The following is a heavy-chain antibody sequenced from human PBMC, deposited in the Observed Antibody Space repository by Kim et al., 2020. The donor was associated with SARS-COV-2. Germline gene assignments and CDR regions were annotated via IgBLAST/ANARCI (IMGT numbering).Heavy chain of an antibody. CDR1: GFTFSSYA. CDR2: ISGSGGST. Sequence: GGSLRLSCAASGFTFSSYAMSWVRQAPGKGLEWVSAISGSGGSTYYADSVKGRFTISRDNSKNTLYLQMNSLRAEDTAVYYCAKDDKVGASRYYYYYYGMDVWGQGTTVTVSS. D-gene: IGHD1-26*01. CDR3: AKDDKVGASRYYYYYYGMDV. V-gene: IGHV3-23*01. J-gene: IGHJ6*02.